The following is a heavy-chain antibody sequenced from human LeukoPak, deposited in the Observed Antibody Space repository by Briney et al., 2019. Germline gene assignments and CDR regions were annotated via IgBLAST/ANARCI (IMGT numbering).Heavy chain of an antibody. Sequence: GGSLRLSCAASGFTFSSYSMNWVRQAPGKGLGWVSSISSSSSYIYYADSVKGRFTISRDNAKNSLYLQMNSLRAEDTAVYYCASLVVYYYDSSGPQGCFDLWGRGTLVTVSS. CDR3: ASLVVYYYDSSGPQGCFDL. CDR1: GFTFSSYS. V-gene: IGHV3-21*01. D-gene: IGHD3-22*01. CDR2: ISSSSSYI. J-gene: IGHJ2*01.